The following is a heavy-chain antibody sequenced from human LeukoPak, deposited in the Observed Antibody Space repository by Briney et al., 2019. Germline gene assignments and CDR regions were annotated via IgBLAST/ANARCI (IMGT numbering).Heavy chain of an antibody. V-gene: IGHV3-23*01. D-gene: IGHD3-3*01. CDR2: ISNIGGGT. CDR1: GFTFTNYA. CDR3: AKDGGAGAFDI. J-gene: IGHJ3*02. Sequence: PGGSLRLSCAASGFTFTNYAMSWVRQAPGKGLEWVSSISNIGGGTYYADSVKSRLTISRDNSKNTLYLQMNSLRAEDTAEYYCAKDGGAGAFDIWGQGTMVTVSS.